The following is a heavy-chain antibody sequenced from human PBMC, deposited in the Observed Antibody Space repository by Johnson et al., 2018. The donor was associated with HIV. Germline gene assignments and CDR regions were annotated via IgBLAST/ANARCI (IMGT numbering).Heavy chain of an antibody. CDR3: ARDGYYYDSSGYYDHDGFDI. J-gene: IGHJ3*02. Sequence: QVQLVESGGGVVQPGRSLRLSCAATGFTFSSFGMHWVRQDPGKGLEWVALISYDGNNKYYADSVKGRFTISRDNSKNTLYLQMNSLRAEDTAVYYCARDGYYYDSSGYYDHDGFDIWGQGTMVTVSS. CDR2: ISYDGNNK. D-gene: IGHD3-22*01. CDR1: GFTFSSFG. V-gene: IGHV3-30*03.